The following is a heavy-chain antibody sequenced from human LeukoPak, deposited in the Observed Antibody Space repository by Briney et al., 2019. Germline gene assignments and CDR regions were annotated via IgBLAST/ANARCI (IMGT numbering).Heavy chain of an antibody. Sequence: SETLSLTCTVFGGSITGSTYYWAWFRQPPGKGLEWIGSLYHTGSTYYSPSLKSRVSLFLDTSKSQFSLKVTSVTAADTAVYYCARRSGDWAVNWFDPWGQGTLVSVSS. J-gene: IGHJ5*02. V-gene: IGHV4-39*01. CDR3: ARRSGDWAVNWFDP. CDR2: LYHTGST. CDR1: GGSITGSTYY. D-gene: IGHD2-21*02.